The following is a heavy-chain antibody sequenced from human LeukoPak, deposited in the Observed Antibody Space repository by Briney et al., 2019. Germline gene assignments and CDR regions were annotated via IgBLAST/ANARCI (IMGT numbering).Heavy chain of an antibody. CDR1: GFTFSSYG. V-gene: IGHV3-30*18. CDR2: ISYDGSNK. D-gene: IGHD3-9*01. Sequence: GGSLRLSCAASGFTFSSYGMHWVRQAPGKGLEWVAVISYDGSNKYHADSVKGRFTISRDNSKNTLYLQMNSLRAEDTAVYYCAKTRRYYDILTGYPSDYWGQGTLVTVSS. J-gene: IGHJ4*02. CDR3: AKTRRYYDILTGYPSDY.